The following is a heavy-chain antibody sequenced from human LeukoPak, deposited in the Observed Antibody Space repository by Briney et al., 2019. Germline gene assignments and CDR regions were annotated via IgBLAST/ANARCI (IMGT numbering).Heavy chain of an antibody. CDR2: IRYDGSNK. V-gene: IGHV3-30*02. J-gene: IGHJ4*02. Sequence: GGSLRLSCAASGFTLSSYGMHWVRQAPGKGLEWVAFIRYDGSNKYYADSVKGRFTISRDNSKNTLYLQMNSLRAEDTAVYYCAKGGGVVVPAPSRRLSYYFDYWGQGTLVTVSS. D-gene: IGHD2-2*01. CDR1: GFTLSSYG. CDR3: AKGGGVVVPAPSRRLSYYFDY.